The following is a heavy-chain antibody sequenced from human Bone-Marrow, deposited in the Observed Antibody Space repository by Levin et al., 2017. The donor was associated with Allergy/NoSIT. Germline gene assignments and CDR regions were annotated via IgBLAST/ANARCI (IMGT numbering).Heavy chain of an antibody. CDR3: ARISRPPTVTTGWYFDL. Sequence: SQTLSLTCTFSGFSLSTSGMCVSWIRQPPGKALEWLALIDWDDDKYYSTSLKTRLTISKDTSKNQVVLTMTNMDPVDTATYYCARISRPPTVTTGWYFDLWGRGTLVTVSS. CDR2: IDWDDDK. D-gene: IGHD4-11*01. J-gene: IGHJ2*01. CDR1: GFSLSTSGMC. V-gene: IGHV2-70*01.